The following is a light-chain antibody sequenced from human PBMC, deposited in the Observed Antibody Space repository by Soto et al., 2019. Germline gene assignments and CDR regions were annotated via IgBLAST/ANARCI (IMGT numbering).Light chain of an antibody. J-gene: IGKJ4*01. CDR3: QHYDNWPPIT. CDR1: QNVSRS. V-gene: IGKV3-15*01. CDR2: GAS. Sequence: EIVMTQSPATLSVSPGERATLSCRASQNVSRSLAWYQQKPGQAPRLIIYGASTRAAGVPDRFSGSGSGTEFTLTISRRQSEDFAVYYCQHYDNWPPITFGGGTKVEI.